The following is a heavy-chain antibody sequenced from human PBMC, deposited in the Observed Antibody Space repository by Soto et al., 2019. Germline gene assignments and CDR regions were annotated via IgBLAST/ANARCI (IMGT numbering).Heavy chain of an antibody. V-gene: IGHV4-34*01. J-gene: IGHJ6*02. CDR3: ARGPCARYYGSGSYYPYYYYGMDV. CDR1: GGSFSGYY. Sequence: SETLSLTCAVYGGSFSGYYWSWIRQPPGKGLEWIGEINHSGSTNYNPSLKSRVTISVDTSKNQFSLKLSSVTAAVTAVYYCARGPCARYYGSGSYYPYYYYGMDVWGQGTTVTVSS. CDR2: INHSGST. D-gene: IGHD3-10*01.